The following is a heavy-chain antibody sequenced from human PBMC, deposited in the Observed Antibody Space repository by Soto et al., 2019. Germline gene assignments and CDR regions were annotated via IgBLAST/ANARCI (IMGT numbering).Heavy chain of an antibody. V-gene: IGHV1-18*01. J-gene: IGHJ4*02. CDR2: ISAYNGDT. CDR1: GYTFTSYG. D-gene: IGHD1-26*01. CDR3: ARDRSTSDY. Sequence: QVQLVQSGAELKEPGASVTVSCKASGYTFTSYGISWVRQAPGQGLEWMGWISAYNGDTNYAQKLQGRVTMTIDTSTSTVYMEPRSLTSDDTAVYYCARDRSTSDYWGQGTLVTVSS.